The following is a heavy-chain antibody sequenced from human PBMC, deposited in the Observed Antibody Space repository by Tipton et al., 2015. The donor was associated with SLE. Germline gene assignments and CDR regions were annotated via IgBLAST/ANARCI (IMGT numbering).Heavy chain of an antibody. V-gene: IGHV4-31*03. CDR3: ARGRPVVVVAADAFDI. D-gene: IGHD2-15*01. CDR1: GGSISSGGYY. J-gene: IGHJ3*02. Sequence: TLSLTCTVSGGSISSGGYYWSWIRQHPGKGLGWIGYIYYSGSTYYNPSLKSRVSISVDTSKNQFSLKLSSVTAADTAVYYCARGRPVVVVAADAFDIWGQGTMVTVSS. CDR2: IYYSGST.